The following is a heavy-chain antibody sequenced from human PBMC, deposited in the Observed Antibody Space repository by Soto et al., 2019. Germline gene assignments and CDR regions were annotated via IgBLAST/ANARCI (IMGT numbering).Heavy chain of an antibody. J-gene: IGHJ4*02. Sequence: PSETLSLTCPVSGCSMSSYYWTWLRQSPGRGLEWIGYISYSGSTYYNPSLKSRVTISADTSKNQFSLRMNSMIAADTAVYYCARADPDASVGYWGQGTLVTVSS. CDR1: GCSMSSYY. CDR3: ARADPDASVGY. CDR2: ISYSGST. D-gene: IGHD2-15*01. V-gene: IGHV4-59*01.